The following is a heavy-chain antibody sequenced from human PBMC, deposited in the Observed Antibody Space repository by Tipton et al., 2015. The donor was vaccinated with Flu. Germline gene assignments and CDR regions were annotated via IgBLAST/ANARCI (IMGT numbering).Heavy chain of an antibody. V-gene: IGHV3-11*01. J-gene: IGHJ4*02. CDR1: GFIFSDHY. Sequence: SLRLSCAASGFIFSDHYMSWIRQAPGKGLEWVSYISSSGSSTFYADSVKGRFTISRDDARNTLYLQMNSLRAEDTAVYYCARDQVIEEYYDNSGGTNSHFDHWGQGALVTVSS. CDR2: ISSSGSST. CDR3: ARDQVIEEYYDNSGGTNSHFDH. D-gene: IGHD3-22*01.